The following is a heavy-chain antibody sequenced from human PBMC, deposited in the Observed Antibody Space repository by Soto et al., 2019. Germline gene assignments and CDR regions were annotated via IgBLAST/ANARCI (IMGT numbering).Heavy chain of an antibody. V-gene: IGHV4-30-4*01. CDR2: IYYSGST. D-gene: IGHD6-13*01. CDR1: GGSISSGDYY. CDR3: ASRHSSNWAYYFDF. J-gene: IGHJ4*02. Sequence: SETLSLTCTVSGGSISSGDYYWSWIRQPPGKGLEWIGSIYYSGSTYYNPSLKSRVTISVDTSKNQFSLKLNSVTAADTAVYYCASRHSSNWAYYFDFWGQGTLVTVSS.